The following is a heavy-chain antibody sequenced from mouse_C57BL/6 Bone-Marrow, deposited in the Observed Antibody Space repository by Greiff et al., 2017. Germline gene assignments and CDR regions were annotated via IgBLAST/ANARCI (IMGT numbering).Heavy chain of an antibody. V-gene: IGHV1-55*01. J-gene: IGHJ2*01. CDR3: ARYYDYDEVDY. CDR2: IYPGSGST. D-gene: IGHD2-4*01. CDR1: GYTFTSYW. Sequence: QVQLQQPGAELVKPGASVTMSCKASGYTFTSYWITWVKQRPGQGLVWIGDIYPGSGSTNYNEKFKGKATLTVDTSSSTAYMQLSSLTSEDSAVYCCARYYDYDEVDYWGQGTTLTVSS.